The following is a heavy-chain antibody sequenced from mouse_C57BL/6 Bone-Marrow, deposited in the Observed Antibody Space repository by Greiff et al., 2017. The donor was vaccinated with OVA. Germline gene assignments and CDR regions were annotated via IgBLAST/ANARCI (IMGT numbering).Heavy chain of an antibody. Sequence: QVQLQQSGAELARPGASVKLSCKASGYTFTSYGISWVKQRTGQGLEWIGEIYPRSGNTYYNEKFKGKATLTADKSSSTAYMELRSLTSEDSALYFCAIGAYYTYLDYWGQGTTLTVSS. D-gene: IGHD2-12*01. CDR3: AIGAYYTYLDY. V-gene: IGHV1-81*01. J-gene: IGHJ2*01. CDR1: GYTFTSYG. CDR2: IYPRSGNT.